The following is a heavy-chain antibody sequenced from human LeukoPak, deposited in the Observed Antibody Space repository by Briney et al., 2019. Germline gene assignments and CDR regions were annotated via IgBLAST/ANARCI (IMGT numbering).Heavy chain of an antibody. V-gene: IGHV3-7*01. CDR1: GFTFSSYW. D-gene: IGHD5-18*01. CDR3: ARDPGYSYGPPFDY. J-gene: IGHJ4*02. Sequence: GGSLRLSCAASGFTFSSYWMSWVRQAPGRGLEWVANIKQDGSEKYYVDSVKGRFTISRDNAKNSLYLQMSSLRAEDTAVYYCARDPGYSYGPPFDYWGQGTLVTVSS. CDR2: IKQDGSEK.